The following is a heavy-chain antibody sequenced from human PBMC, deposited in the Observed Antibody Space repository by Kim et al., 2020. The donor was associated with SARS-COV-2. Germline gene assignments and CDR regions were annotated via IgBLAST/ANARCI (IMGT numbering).Heavy chain of an antibody. Sequence: GGSLRLSCAASGFTFSSYNMNCVRQAPGKVLEWVSCISGSSSHIYYADSVKDRLTISRDNAKNSPYLQINSLRVEDTAVYYCARAPLWNSGSRGYADFWGQGTLVTVSS. J-gene: IGHJ4*02. CDR2: ISGSSSHI. CDR1: GFTFSSYN. CDR3: ARAPLWNSGSRGYADF. D-gene: IGHD3-22*01. V-gene: IGHV3-21*01.